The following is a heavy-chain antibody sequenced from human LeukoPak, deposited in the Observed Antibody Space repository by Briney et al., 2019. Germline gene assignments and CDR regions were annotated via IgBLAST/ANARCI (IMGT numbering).Heavy chain of an antibody. J-gene: IGHJ3*02. CDR1: GFTLSSYS. V-gene: IGHV3-21*01. Sequence: PGGSLRLSCAASGFTLSSYSMNWVRQAPGKGLEWVSSISSSSSYMYYADSVKGRFTISRDNAKNSLYLQMNSLRAEDTAVYYCARGVREWLLSSRTRSAFDIWGQGTMVTVSS. CDR2: ISSSSSYM. CDR3: ARGVREWLLSSRTRSAFDI. D-gene: IGHD3-3*01.